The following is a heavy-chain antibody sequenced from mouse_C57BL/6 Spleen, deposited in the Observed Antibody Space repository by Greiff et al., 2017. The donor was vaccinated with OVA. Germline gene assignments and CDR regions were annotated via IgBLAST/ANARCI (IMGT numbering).Heavy chain of an antibody. CDR3: AIEGIYDGYYNFDY. CDR1: GYTFTSYW. CDR2: IHPSDSDT. D-gene: IGHD2-3*01. Sequence: QVQLQQPGAELVKPGASVKVSCKASGYTFTSYWMHWVKQRPGQGLEWIGRIHPSDSDTNYNQKFKGKATLTVDKSSSTAYMQLSSLTSEDSAVYYCAIEGIYDGYYNFDYWGQGTTLTVSS. V-gene: IGHV1-74*01. J-gene: IGHJ2*01.